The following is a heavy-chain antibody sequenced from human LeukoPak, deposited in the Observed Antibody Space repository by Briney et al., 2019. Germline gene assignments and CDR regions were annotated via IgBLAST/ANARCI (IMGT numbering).Heavy chain of an antibody. V-gene: IGHV3-64*01. CDR2: ISGNGGST. J-gene: IGHJ4*02. CDR1: GFTLSSYA. D-gene: IGHD4-17*01. Sequence: GSLSLSCAASGFTLSSYAMHWVRQAPGKGLEYVSAISGNGGSTYYANSVKGRFTISRDNSKNTLYLQMGSLRAEDMAVYYCARRGSSYGDSMDCWGQGTLVTVSS. CDR3: ARRGSSYGDSMDC.